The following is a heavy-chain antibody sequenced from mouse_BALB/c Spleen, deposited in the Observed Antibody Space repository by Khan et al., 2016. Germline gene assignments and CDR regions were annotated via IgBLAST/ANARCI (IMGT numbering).Heavy chain of an antibody. V-gene: IGHV1-7*01. Sequence: QVQLQQSGAELAKPGASVKMSCKASGYTFTSYWMHWVKQRPGQGLEWIGYINPSTGYTEYNQKFKDKATLTADKSSSTAYMQLSSLTSEDSAVYYCATTATGYFDVWGAGTTVTVAS. J-gene: IGHJ1*01. CDR3: ATTATGYFDV. CDR1: GYTFTSYW. D-gene: IGHD1-2*01. CDR2: INPSTGYT.